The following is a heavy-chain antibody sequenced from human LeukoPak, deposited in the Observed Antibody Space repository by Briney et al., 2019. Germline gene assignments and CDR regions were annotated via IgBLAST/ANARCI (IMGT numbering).Heavy chain of an antibody. CDR2: INPDGGFT. Sequence: APVKVSCKASEYTFTDYYIHWMRQAPGQGLEWIGWINPDGGFTSYAQKFQGRVTMNRDMSIGTAYMELSRLTSDDTAVYYCARDDYGGNSFDHWGQGTLVLVSS. CDR1: EYTFTDYY. CDR3: ARDDYGGNSFDH. J-gene: IGHJ4*02. D-gene: IGHD4/OR15-4a*01. V-gene: IGHV1-2*02.